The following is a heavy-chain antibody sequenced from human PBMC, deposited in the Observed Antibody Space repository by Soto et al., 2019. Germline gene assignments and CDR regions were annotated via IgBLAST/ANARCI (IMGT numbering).Heavy chain of an antibody. Sequence: EVQLLASGGGLVQPGGSLTLSCAASGFTFSSYARTWVRQAPGKGLEWVSGISGGGGVSTYYADSVKGRFTISRDNSMNTLHLQMNRLRAEDTAVYYCAKDAISMVRGVNNWFDPWGQGTLVTVSS. CDR3: AKDAISMVRGVNNWFDP. D-gene: IGHD3-10*01. CDR1: GFTFSSYA. J-gene: IGHJ5*02. CDR2: ISGGGGVST. V-gene: IGHV3-23*01.